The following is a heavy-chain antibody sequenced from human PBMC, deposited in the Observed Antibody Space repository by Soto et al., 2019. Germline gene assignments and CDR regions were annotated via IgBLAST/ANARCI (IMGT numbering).Heavy chain of an antibody. V-gene: IGHV4-34*01. CDR1: GGSFSGYY. Sequence: QVQLQQWGAGLLKPSETLSLTCAVYGGSFSGYYWSWIRQPPGKGLEWIGEINHSGSTNYNPSLRSRVTISVDTSKHQFSLKLSSVTAADTAVYYCARGRAGSSSWYRGGWFDPWGQGTLVTVSS. J-gene: IGHJ5*02. CDR2: INHSGST. D-gene: IGHD6-13*01. CDR3: ARGRAGSSSWYRGGWFDP.